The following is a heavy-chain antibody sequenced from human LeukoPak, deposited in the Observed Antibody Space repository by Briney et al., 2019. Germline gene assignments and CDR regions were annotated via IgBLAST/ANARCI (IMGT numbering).Heavy chain of an antibody. J-gene: IGHJ3*02. CDR3: ASTVGYPGAFDI. Sequence: PSETLSLTCTVSGGSISSYYWSWIRQPPGKGLEWIGYIYYSGSTNYNPSLKSRVTISVDTSKNQFSLKLSSVTAADTAVYYCASTVGYPGAFDIWGQGTMVTVSS. CDR2: IYYSGST. V-gene: IGHV4-59*08. CDR1: GGSISSYY. D-gene: IGHD1-1*01.